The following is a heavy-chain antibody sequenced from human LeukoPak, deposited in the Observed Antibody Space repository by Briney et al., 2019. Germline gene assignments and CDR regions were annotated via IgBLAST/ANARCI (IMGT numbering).Heavy chain of an antibody. CDR3: ARVLGYYDSSGYLDY. D-gene: IGHD3-22*01. J-gene: IGHJ4*02. V-gene: IGHV3-64*01. CDR2: ISSNGGST. Sequence: GGSLRLSCAASGFTFSSYAMHWVRQAPGKGLEYVSAISSNGGSTYYANSVKGRFTISRDNSKNTLYLQMGSLRAEDMAVYYCARVLGYYDSSGYLDYWGQGALVTVSS. CDR1: GFTFSSYA.